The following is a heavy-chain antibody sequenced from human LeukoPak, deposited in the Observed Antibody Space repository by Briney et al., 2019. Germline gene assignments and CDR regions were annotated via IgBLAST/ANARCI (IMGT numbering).Heavy chain of an antibody. V-gene: IGHV3-23*01. J-gene: IGHJ4*02. CDR1: GFTSSSYA. Sequence: GGSLRLSCAASGFTSSSYAMSWVRQARGKGLEWVSAVSGSAGTTYYADSVKGRFTISRDNSKNTLYLQMNSLRAEDTDLYYCARTPLVRYFDSWGQGTLVTVSS. D-gene: IGHD2-2*01. CDR3: ARTPLVRYFDS. CDR2: VSGSAGTT.